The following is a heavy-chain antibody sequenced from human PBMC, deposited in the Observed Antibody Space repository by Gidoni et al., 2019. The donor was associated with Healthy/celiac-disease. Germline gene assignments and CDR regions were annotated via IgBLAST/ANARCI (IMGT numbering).Heavy chain of an antibody. CDR1: GGPFSSYT. Sequence: QVQLVQSGAEVKKPGSSVKVSCKASGGPFSSYTISWVRQAPGQGLEWMGRIIPILGIANYAQKFQGRVTITADKSTSTAYMELSSLRSEDTAVYYCARLEGSTGAIDYWGQGTLVTVSS. D-gene: IGHD6-13*01. CDR3: ARLEGSTGAIDY. V-gene: IGHV1-69*02. J-gene: IGHJ4*02. CDR2: IIPILGIA.